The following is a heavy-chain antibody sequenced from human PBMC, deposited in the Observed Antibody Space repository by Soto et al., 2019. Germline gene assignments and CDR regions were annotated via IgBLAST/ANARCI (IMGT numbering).Heavy chain of an antibody. Sequence: HPGGSLRLSCAASGFTFSTHTMSWVRRAPGKGLEWVSAISGSGASPSYADSVQGRFTISRDNPKRTLYLQMNNLRAEDTAVYYCAKARCSTTNCYVPDYWGQGTLVTVS. J-gene: IGHJ4*02. D-gene: IGHD2-2*01. CDR3: AKARCSTTNCYVPDY. CDR2: ISGSGASP. CDR1: GFTFSTHT. V-gene: IGHV3-23*01.